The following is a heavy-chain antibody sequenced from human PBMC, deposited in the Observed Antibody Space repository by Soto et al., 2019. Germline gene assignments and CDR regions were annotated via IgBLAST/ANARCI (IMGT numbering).Heavy chain of an antibody. CDR3: ARQVWDYGDFYYYYGMDV. J-gene: IGHJ6*02. V-gene: IGHV5-51*01. CDR2: IYPGDSDT. CDR1: GYSFTSYW. Sequence: GESLKISCKGSGYSFTSYWIGWVRQMPWKGLEWMGIIYPGDSDTRYSPSFQGQVTISADKSISTAYLQWSSLKASDTAMYYCARQVWDYGDFYYYYGMDVWGQGTTVTVSS. D-gene: IGHD4-17*01.